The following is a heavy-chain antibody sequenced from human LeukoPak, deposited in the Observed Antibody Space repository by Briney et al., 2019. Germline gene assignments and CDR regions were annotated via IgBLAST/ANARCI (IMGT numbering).Heavy chain of an antibody. D-gene: IGHD2/OR15-2a*01. CDR2: IYYSGST. V-gene: IGHV4-59*01. CDR1: GGSISSYY. Sequence: SETLSLTCTVSGGSISSYYWSWIRQPPGKGLEWIGYIYYSGSTNYNPSLKSRVTISVDTSKNQFSLKLSSVTAADTAVYYCARAYFRRAFDIWGQGTMVTVSS. CDR3: ARAYFRRAFDI. J-gene: IGHJ3*02.